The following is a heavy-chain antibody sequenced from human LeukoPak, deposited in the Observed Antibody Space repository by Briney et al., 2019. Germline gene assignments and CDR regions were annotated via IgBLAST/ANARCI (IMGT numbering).Heavy chain of an antibody. CDR2: IYTSGST. CDR3: ARAGSGTYYRGFDY. CDR1: GDSISSGSYY. V-gene: IGHV4-61*02. J-gene: IGHJ4*02. Sequence: SQTLSLTCTVSGDSISSGSYYWSWVRQPADKGLEWIGRIYTSGSTNYNPSLKSRVTISADTSKNQFSLKLSSVTAADTAVYYCARAGSGTYYRGFDYWGQGTLVTVSS. D-gene: IGHD3-10*01.